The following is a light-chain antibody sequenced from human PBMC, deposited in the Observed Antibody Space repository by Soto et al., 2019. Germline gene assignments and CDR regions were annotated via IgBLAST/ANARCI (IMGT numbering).Light chain of an antibody. Sequence: QSALTQPASVSGSPGQSITISCTGTSSDIGSYNFVSWYQQRPGKAPKLMIFEASKRPSGVPYRFSGSKSANTASLTISGLQDEDEDDYYCFSYAGSTTWVFGGGTKLTVL. CDR2: EAS. J-gene: IGLJ3*02. CDR1: SSDIGSYNF. V-gene: IGLV2-23*01. CDR3: FSYAGSTTWV.